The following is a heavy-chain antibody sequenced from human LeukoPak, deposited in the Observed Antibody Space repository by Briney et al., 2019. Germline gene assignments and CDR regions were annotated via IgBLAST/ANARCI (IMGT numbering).Heavy chain of an antibody. CDR2: IYSGGST. CDR1: GFTFSSYA. D-gene: IGHD3-9*01. CDR3: APRKEYYDILTGYYNGGGFDY. J-gene: IGHJ4*02. V-gene: IGHV3-23*03. Sequence: PGGSLRLSCSASGFTFSSYAMHWVRQAPGKGLEWVSLIYSGGSTYYADSVKGRFTISRDNSKNTLYLQMNSLRAEDTAVYYCAPRKEYYDILTGYYNGGGFDYWGQGTLVTVSS.